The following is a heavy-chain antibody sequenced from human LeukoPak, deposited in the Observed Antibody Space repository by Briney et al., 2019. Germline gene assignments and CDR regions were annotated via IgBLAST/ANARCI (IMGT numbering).Heavy chain of an antibody. V-gene: IGHV4-38-2*02. J-gene: IGHJ4*02. D-gene: IGHD2-2*01. CDR1: DYSISSGYY. CDR3: ARDYCSSTGCYSFVFDY. CDR2: IYHSGST. Sequence: SKTLSLTCVVSDYSISSGYYWGWIRQPPGKGLEWIGSIYHSGSTYYNPSLRSRVTISVDTSKNQFSLKLRSVTAADTAVYYCARDYCSSTGCYSFVFDYWGQGTLVTVSA.